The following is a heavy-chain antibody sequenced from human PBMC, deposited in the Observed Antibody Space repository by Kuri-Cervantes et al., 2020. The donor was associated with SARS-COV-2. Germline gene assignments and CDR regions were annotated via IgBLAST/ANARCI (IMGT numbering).Heavy chain of an antibody. CDR3: AKDKGFGELFFDY. V-gene: IGHV3-23*01. D-gene: IGHD3-10*01. J-gene: IGHJ4*02. CDR1: GFTFNNYA. CDR2: ISGDGDRA. Sequence: GGSLRLSCTASGFTFNNYAMRWVHQAPGKGLEWVSGISGDGDRADYADSVKGRFTISRDNSKNMLYLQMNSLRAEDTAVYYCAKDKGFGELFFDYWGQGTLVTVSS.